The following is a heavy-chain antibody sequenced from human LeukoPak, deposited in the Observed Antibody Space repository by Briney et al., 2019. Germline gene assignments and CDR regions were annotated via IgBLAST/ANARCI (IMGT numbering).Heavy chain of an antibody. V-gene: IGHV4-59*08. J-gene: IGHJ4*02. CDR2: IDYSGST. CDR3: ARGYCSGGSCVDY. D-gene: IGHD2-15*01. Sequence: SETLSLTWTVSGGSISSYYWSWIRQPPGKGLEWIGYIDYSGSTNYNPSLKSRVTISVDTSKNQFSLKLTSVTAADTAVYYCARGYCSGGSCVDYWGQGTLVTVSS. CDR1: GGSISSYY.